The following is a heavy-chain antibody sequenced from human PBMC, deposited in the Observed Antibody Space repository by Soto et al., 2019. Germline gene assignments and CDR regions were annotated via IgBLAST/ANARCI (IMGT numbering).Heavy chain of an antibody. V-gene: IGHV3-48*02. J-gene: IGHJ6*02. D-gene: IGHD2-15*01. CDR3: AREGWPLLQTGMDV. Sequence: GGSLRLSCAASGFTFRSYSMNWVRQAPGKGLEWVSYISSSNRTINYADSVKGRFIISRDNAKNSLYLQMHSLRDEDTAVYYCAREGWPLLQTGMDVWGQGTTVTAP. CDR1: GFTFRSYS. CDR2: ISSSNRTI.